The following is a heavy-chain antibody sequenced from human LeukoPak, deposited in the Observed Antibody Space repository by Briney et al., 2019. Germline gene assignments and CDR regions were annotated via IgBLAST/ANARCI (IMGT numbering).Heavy chain of an antibody. D-gene: IGHD3-10*01. J-gene: IGHJ3*02. CDR3: ARVISSGARDAFDI. CDR2: IYYSGRY. CDR1: GGSISSSY. V-gene: IGHV4-59*01. Sequence: SETLSLICTVSGGSISSSYWSWIRQPPGKGLEWIAYIYYSGRYSYTPSLKSRVSISMDTSKRQFSLKLTSVTAADTAVYYCARVISSGARDAFDIWGQGTMVTVSS.